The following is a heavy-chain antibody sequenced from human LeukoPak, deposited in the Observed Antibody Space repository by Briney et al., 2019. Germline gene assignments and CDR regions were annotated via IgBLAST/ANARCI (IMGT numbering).Heavy chain of an antibody. Sequence: SETLSLTCTVSGGSISSSSYYWGWIRQPPGKGLEWIGSIYYSGSTYYNPSLKSRVTISVDTSKNQFSLKLSSVTAADTAVYYCARRGIAAAGTAYYFDYWGQGTLVTVSS. D-gene: IGHD6-13*01. J-gene: IGHJ4*02. V-gene: IGHV4-39*01. CDR3: ARRGIAAAGTAYYFDY. CDR2: IYYSGST. CDR1: GGSISSSSYY.